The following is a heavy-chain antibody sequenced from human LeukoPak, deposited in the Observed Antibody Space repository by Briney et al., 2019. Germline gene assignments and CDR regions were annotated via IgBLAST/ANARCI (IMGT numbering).Heavy chain of an antibody. V-gene: IGHV3-30*04. CDR3: ARFYAYQFDY. CDR1: GFTFSSYA. CDR2: ISYDGSNK. D-gene: IGHD3-16*01. Sequence: GGSLRLSCAASGFTFSSYAMHWVRQAPGKGLEWVAVISYDGSNKYYADSVKGRFTISRDNSKNTLYLQMNSLRAEDTAVYYCARFYAYQFDYWGQGTLVTVSS. J-gene: IGHJ4*02.